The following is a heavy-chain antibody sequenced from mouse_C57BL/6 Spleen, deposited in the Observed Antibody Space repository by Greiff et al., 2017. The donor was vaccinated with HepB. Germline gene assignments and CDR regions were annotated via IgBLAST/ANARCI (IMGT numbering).Heavy chain of an antibody. J-gene: IGHJ2*01. CDR1: GYTFTSYW. D-gene: IGHD2-4*01. Sequence: LVESGAELVKPGASVKMSCKASGYTFTSYWITWVKQRPGQGLEWIGDIYPGSGSTNYNEKFKSKATLTVDTSSSTAYMQLSSLTSEDSAVYYCAALYYDYGDYWGQGTTLTVSS. CDR3: AALYYDYGDY. CDR2: IYPGSGST. V-gene: IGHV1-55*01.